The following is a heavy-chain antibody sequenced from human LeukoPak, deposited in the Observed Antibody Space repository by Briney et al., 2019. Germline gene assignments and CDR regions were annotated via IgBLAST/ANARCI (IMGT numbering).Heavy chain of an antibody. J-gene: IGHJ4*02. V-gene: IGHV3-23*01. D-gene: IGHD3/OR15-3a*01. CDR3: AKSDHGFWTGYKK. CDR1: GFTFSNYA. CDR2: ITASGDST. Sequence: PGGSLRLSCAASGFTFSNYAMSWVRQAPGKGLEWVSAITASGDSTYYVDSVKGRFTISRDNPKNTLYLQMNSPRADDTAVYFCAKSDHGFWTGYKKWGQGTLVTVSS.